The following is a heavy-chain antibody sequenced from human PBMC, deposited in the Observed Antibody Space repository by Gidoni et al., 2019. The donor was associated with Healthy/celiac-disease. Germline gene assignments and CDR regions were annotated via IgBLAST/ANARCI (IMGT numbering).Heavy chain of an antibody. CDR3: ARGGRTGPILPYYYYYGMDV. CDR2: IIPIFGTA. J-gene: IGHJ6*02. Sequence: QVQLVQSGAEVKKPGSAVKVSCKASGGTFSSYASSWVRQAPGQGLEWMGGIIPIFGTANYAQKFQGRVTITADESTSTAYMELSSLRSEDTAVYYCARGGRTGPILPYYYYYGMDVWGQGTTVTVSS. D-gene: IGHD3-16*01. V-gene: IGHV1-69*01. CDR1: GGTFSSYA.